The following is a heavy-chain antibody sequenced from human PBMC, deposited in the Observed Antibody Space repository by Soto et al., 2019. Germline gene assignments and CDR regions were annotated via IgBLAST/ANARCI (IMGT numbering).Heavy chain of an antibody. CDR3: ARDVGGRIVVAGTFIRYYYGMDV. Sequence: QVQLQESGPGLVKPSGTLSLTCAVSGGSISSSNWWRWVRQPPGKGLEWIGEIYHSGSTNYNPSLKSRVIMSVDKSKNHFSLKLSSVTAADTAVDYSARDVGGRIVVAGTFIRYYYGMDVWGQGTTVTVSS. J-gene: IGHJ6*02. D-gene: IGHD6-19*01. CDR1: GGSISSSNW. CDR2: IYHSGST. V-gene: IGHV4-4*02.